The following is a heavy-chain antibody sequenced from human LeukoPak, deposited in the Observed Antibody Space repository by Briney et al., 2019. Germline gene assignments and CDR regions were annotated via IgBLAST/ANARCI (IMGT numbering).Heavy chain of an antibody. Sequence: ASVKVSCKASGYTFTGYYMHWVRQAPGQGLEWMGWINPNSGGTNYAQKFQGRVTMTRDTSISTAYMELSRLRSDDTAVYYCARAPGPIAAAGIRWDYWGQGTLVTVSS. CDR1: GYTFTGYY. CDR2: INPNSGGT. CDR3: ARAPGPIAAAGIRWDY. D-gene: IGHD6-13*01. J-gene: IGHJ4*02. V-gene: IGHV1-2*02.